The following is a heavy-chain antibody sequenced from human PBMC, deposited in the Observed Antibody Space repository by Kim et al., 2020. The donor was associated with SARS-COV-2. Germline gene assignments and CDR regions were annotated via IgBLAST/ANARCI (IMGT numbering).Heavy chain of an antibody. J-gene: IGHJ4*02. CDR1: GYSFTSYW. CDR3: AAGYSSSWYYFDY. D-gene: IGHD6-13*01. CDR2: IYPGDSDT. V-gene: IGHV5-51*01. Sequence: GESLKISCKGSGYSFTSYWIGWVRQMPGKGLEWMGVIYPGDSDTRYSPSFQGQVTISADKSISTAYLQWSSLKASDTAMYYCAAGYSSSWYYFDYWGQGSLVTVSS.